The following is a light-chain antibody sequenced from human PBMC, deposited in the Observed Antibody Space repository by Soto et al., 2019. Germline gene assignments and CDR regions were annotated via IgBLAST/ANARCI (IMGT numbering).Light chain of an antibody. CDR1: QSISSGY. CDR3: HQYGSSPYT. CDR2: AAS. J-gene: IGKJ2*01. V-gene: IGKV3-20*01. Sequence: EIELTQSPATLSMSPGERATLSCRASQSISSGYLAWHQQKPGQAPRLLIYAASCRAAGIPERFSGSESGTDFTLTISRLEPADFAVYYCHQYGSSPYTFGQGTKLEI.